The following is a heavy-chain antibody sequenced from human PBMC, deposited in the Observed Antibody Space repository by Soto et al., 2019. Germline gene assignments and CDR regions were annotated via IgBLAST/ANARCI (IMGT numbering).Heavy chain of an antibody. V-gene: IGHV4-59*01. CDR3: ARALMGSFDAFDI. J-gene: IGHJ3*02. CDR1: GGSLSPYY. CDR2: IFHSGAT. D-gene: IGHD3-16*01. Sequence: LPETLSPPCSVSGGSLSPYYWSWVRPAPGKRLEWLGYIFHSGATNYNPSLESRVTISVDTSKSQLSLRLTSVTAADTGVYYCARALMGSFDAFDIWGQGTTVSVSS.